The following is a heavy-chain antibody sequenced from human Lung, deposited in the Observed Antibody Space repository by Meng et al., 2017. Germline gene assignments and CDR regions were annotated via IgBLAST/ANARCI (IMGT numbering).Heavy chain of an antibody. CDR2: INHSVST. CDR3: ARGPTTMAHDFDY. V-gene: IGHV4-34*01. Sequence: VQLQRWGAGPVKPQDTLTLTCVFSGGSFSDYYWSWNRQPPGKGLEWSGEINHSVSTNYNPSLESRATISVDTSQNNLSLKLSSVTAADSAVYYCARGPTTMAHDFDYWGQGTLVTVSS. CDR1: GGSFSDYY. D-gene: IGHD4-11*01. J-gene: IGHJ4*02.